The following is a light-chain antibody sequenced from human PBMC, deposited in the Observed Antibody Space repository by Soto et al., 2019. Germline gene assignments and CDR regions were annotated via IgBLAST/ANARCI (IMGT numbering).Light chain of an antibody. J-gene: IGLJ3*02. Sequence: QTVVTQEPSFSVSPGRTVTLTCGLSSGSVSSSYYPSWYQQTPGQAPRTVIYSTNTRSSGVPDRFSGSILGNNAALTITGAQADDEADYYCALYMGSGIWVFGGGTQLTVL. V-gene: IGLV8-61*01. CDR2: STN. CDR3: ALYMGSGIWV. CDR1: SGSVSSSYY.